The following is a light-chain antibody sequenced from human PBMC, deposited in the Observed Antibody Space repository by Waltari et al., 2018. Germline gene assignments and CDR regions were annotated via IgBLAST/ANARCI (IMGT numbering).Light chain of an antibody. CDR2: NDN. CDR1: GSDIGSNN. J-gene: IGLJ1*01. CDR3: AAWDDSLGANV. Sequence: QSMLTQPPPASGTPGQRVTIPCSGSGSDIGSNNVLWYQPFPGTAPKLLIYNDNQRPSGVPDRFSASKSGTSSSLAISGLQSEDEADYHCAAWDDSLGANVFGTGTRVTVL. V-gene: IGLV1-44*01.